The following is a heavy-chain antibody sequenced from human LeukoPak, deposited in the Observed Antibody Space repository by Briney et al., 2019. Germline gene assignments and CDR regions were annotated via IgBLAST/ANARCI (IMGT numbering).Heavy chain of an antibody. Sequence: SETLSLTCTVSGGSISSYYWSWIRQPPGKGLEWIGYIYYSGSTNYNPSLKSRVTISVDTSKNQFSLKLSSVTAADTAVYYCARVGARGAFDIWGQGTMVTVSS. CDR1: GGSISSYY. V-gene: IGHV4-59*01. CDR3: ARVGARGAFDI. J-gene: IGHJ3*02. CDR2: IYYSGST.